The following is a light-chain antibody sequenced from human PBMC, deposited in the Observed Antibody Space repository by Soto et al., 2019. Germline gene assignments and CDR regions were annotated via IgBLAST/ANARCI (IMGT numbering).Light chain of an antibody. CDR3: LQDYNYPQT. Sequence: IQMTQSPSSLSASVGERVTITCRASQLIRSDLGWYQQEPGEVPRLLIYSASTLQSGVPSRFSGSASGTDFTLTISSLQPEDSATYYCLQDYNYPQTFGQGTKVDIK. CDR1: QLIRSD. CDR2: SAS. V-gene: IGKV1-6*01. J-gene: IGKJ1*01.